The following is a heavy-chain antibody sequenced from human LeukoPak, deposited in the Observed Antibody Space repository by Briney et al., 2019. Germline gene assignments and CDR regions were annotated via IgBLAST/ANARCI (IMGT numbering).Heavy chain of an antibody. CDR3: ARSKGIPGYYYGMDV. J-gene: IGHJ6*02. D-gene: IGHD2-21*01. CDR2: IWYNGSNE. V-gene: IGHV3-33*01. CDR1: GFTFGSYG. Sequence: GRSLRLSCAASGFTFGSYGMHWVRQAPGKGLEWVAVIWYNGSNEYYTDSVKGRFTISRDNSKNTLSLQMNSLRAEDTAFYYCARSKGIPGYYYGMDVWGQGTTVTVPS.